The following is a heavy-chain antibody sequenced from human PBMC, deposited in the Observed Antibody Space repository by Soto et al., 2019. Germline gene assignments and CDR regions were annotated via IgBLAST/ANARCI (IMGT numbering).Heavy chain of an antibody. CDR1: GLTFSSYA. CDR3: ARELSAARHYYYYGMDV. V-gene: IGHV3-30-3*01. CDR2: ISYDGSNK. D-gene: IGHD6-6*01. Sequence: GGSLRLSCAASGLTFSSYAMHWVRQAPGKGLEWVAVISYDGSNKYYADSVKGRFTISRDNSKNTLYLQMNSLRAEDTAVYYCARELSAARHYYYYGMDVWGQGTTVTVSS. J-gene: IGHJ6*02.